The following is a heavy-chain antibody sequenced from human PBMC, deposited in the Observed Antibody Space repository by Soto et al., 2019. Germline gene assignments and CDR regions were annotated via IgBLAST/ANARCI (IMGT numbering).Heavy chain of an antibody. V-gene: IGHV3-23*01. CDR2: ISSGDDST. J-gene: IGHJ4*02. Sequence: WGSLRPSCAASGFTFSSSAMVFFRQSPLKWLEWVSGISSGDDSTFYADSVKGRFTISRDKSKNTLYLQMSSLRAEDTAVYFCAKVLTFYDILTGYFDYWGQGALVTVSS. D-gene: IGHD3-9*01. CDR3: AKVLTFYDILTGYFDY. CDR1: GFTFSSSA.